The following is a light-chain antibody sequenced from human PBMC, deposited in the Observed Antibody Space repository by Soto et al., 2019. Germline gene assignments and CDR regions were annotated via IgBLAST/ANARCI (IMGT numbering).Light chain of an antibody. CDR1: SSDVGSYNY. CDR2: ASS. CDR3: SSYTSGSTLYV. J-gene: IGLJ1*01. V-gene: IGLV2-14*01. Sequence: QSALTQPASVSGSPGQPITISCTGTSSDVGSYNYVSWYQQHPGKAPRLMIYASSNRPSGVSHRFSGSRSGNTASLTISGLQAEDEADYFCSSYTSGSTLYVFGSGTKVT.